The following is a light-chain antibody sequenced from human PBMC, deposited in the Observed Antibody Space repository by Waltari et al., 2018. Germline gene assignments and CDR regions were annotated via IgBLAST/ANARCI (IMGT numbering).Light chain of an antibody. Sequence: QSALTQPASVSGSPGQSITISCTGASSDVGSYNFVSWYQQYPGRAPNLIIYEVIKRPSGVSNRFSGSKSGNTASLTISGLQAGDEADYYCCSYAGSSTLVFGGGTKLTVL. CDR3: CSYAGSSTLV. V-gene: IGLV2-23*02. CDR1: SSDVGSYNF. CDR2: EVI. J-gene: IGLJ2*01.